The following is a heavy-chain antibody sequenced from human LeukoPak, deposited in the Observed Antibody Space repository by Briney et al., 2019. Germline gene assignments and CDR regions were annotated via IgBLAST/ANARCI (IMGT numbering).Heavy chain of an antibody. D-gene: IGHD5-24*01. V-gene: IGHV1-46*01. Sequence: ASVKVSCKASGYTFTTYFMNWVRQAPGQGLEWMGIIDPSGGSTSYAQKFQGRVTVTRDMSTSIVYMELSSLRSEDTAVYYCARGSLSEMAKISYWGQGTLVTVSS. CDR3: ARGSLSEMAKISY. J-gene: IGHJ1*01. CDR1: GYTFTTYF. CDR2: IDPSGGST.